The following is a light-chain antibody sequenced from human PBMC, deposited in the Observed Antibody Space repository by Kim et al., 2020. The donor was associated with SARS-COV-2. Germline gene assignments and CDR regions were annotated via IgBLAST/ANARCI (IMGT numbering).Light chain of an antibody. Sequence: LSASVGDRVTITCRASQSIFSWLAWYQQKPGKAPKLLIYRASALQSGVPPRFSGSGFGTEFTLTISSLQPDDFATYYCQQYDIDSTFGQGTKLEI. CDR2: RAS. J-gene: IGKJ2*01. CDR3: QQYDIDST. CDR1: QSIFSW. V-gene: IGKV1-5*03.